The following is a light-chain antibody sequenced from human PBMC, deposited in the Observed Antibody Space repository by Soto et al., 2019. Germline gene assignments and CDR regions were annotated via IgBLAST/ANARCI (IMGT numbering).Light chain of an antibody. CDR1: QSVSTW. Sequence: DIQMAQSPSTLSASVGDRVSIACRASQSVSTWLAWYQQKPGKAPKLLIYKASTLESGVPSRFSGGGSGTEFTLTISGLQPDDSATYFCQHYESYPLTFGGGTKV. V-gene: IGKV1-5*03. J-gene: IGKJ4*01. CDR2: KAS. CDR3: QHYESYPLT.